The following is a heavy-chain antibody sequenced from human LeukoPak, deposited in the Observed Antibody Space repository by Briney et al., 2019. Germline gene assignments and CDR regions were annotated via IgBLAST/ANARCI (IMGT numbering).Heavy chain of an antibody. CDR1: GYTFTSYG. J-gene: IGHJ5*02. CDR2: ISAYNGNT. D-gene: IGHD4-17*01. Sequence: GASVKVSCKASGYTFTSYGISWVRQAPGHGLEWMGWISAYNGNTNYAQKLQGRVTITTDTSTSTAYMELRSLRSDDTAVYYCARSKLTPVTTLVRWFDPWGQGTLVTVSS. V-gene: IGHV1-18*01. CDR3: ARSKLTPVTTLVRWFDP.